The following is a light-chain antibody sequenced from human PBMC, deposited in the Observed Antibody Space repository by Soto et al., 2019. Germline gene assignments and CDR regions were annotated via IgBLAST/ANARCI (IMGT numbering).Light chain of an antibody. CDR3: QQYGSSPPAYT. V-gene: IGKV3-20*01. CDR1: QSVSSSY. CDR2: GAS. Sequence: EIVLTQSPGTLSLSPGERATLSCRASQSVSSSYLAWYQQKPGQAPRLLIYGASSRVTGIPDRFSGSGSGTDFTLTISRLEPEDLAVYYCQQYGSSPPAYTFGQGTKLEIK. J-gene: IGKJ2*01.